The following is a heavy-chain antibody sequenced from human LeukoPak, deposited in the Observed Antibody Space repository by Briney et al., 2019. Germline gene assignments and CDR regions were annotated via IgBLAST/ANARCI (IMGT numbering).Heavy chain of an antibody. Sequence: SETLSLTCTVSGGSISSSSYYWGWIRQPPGKGLEWIGSIYNSGSTYYNPSLRSRVTISVDTSKNQFSLKVSSVTAADTAVYYCARSLLAFDYWGQGTLVTVSS. D-gene: IGHD2-8*02. CDR3: ARSLLAFDY. CDR2: IYNSGST. J-gene: IGHJ4*02. V-gene: IGHV4-39*01. CDR1: GGSISSSSYY.